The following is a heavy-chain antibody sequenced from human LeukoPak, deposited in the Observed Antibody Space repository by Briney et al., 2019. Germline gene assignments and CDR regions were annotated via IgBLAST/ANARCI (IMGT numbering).Heavy chain of an antibody. J-gene: IGHJ6*02. CDR2: ISGSGGST. CDR1: GFTFSSYG. Sequence: GGSLRLSCAASGFTFSSYGMSWVRQAPGKGLEWVSAISGSGGSTYYADSVKGRFTISRDNSKNTLYLQMNSLRAEDTAVYYCAKVYYDILTGYRVGGMDVWGQGTTVTVSS. V-gene: IGHV3-23*01. D-gene: IGHD3-9*01. CDR3: AKVYYDILTGYRVGGMDV.